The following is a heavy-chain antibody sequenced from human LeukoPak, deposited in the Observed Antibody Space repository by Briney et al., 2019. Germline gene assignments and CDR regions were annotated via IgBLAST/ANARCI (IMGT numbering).Heavy chain of an antibody. CDR1: GFTFSSSA. CDR2: INQISSHI. J-gene: IGHJ4*02. CDR3: ASGGSGNGDFDY. V-gene: IGHV3-21*04. D-gene: IGHD4-23*01. Sequence: GGSLGLSCAASGFTFSSSAMNWVRQAPGKGLEWVSSINQISSHIYYAESVRGRFSISRDNAKNSVYLQMNSLRAEDTALYHCASGGSGNGDFDYWGQGTLVTVSS.